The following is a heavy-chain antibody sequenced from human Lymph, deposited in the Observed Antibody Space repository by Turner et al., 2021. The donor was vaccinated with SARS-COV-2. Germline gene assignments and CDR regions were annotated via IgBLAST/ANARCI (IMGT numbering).Heavy chain of an antibody. D-gene: IGHD3-10*01. CDR2: ISYDGSNK. J-gene: IGHJ4*02. V-gene: IGHV3-30-3*01. CDR3: ARDSSGSGTLDY. CDR1: GFTFNNYP. Sequence: QVQLVVSGGGVVQPVRSLRLSCAASGFTFNNYPMHWVRQAPGKGLEWGASISYDGSNKNHADTVKGRFTISRDKSKNTLYLQMNSLRAEDTAVYYCARDSSGSGTLDYWGQGTLVTVSS.